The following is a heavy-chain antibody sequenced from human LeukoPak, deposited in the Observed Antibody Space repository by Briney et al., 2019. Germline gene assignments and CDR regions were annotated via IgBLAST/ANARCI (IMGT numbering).Heavy chain of an antibody. CDR3: ARKSLWFKYYDY. CDR1: GFTFTSYT. V-gene: IGHV3-30*04. CDR2: TSYDGGK. J-gene: IGHJ4*02. D-gene: IGHD3-10*01. Sequence: PGGSLRLSCAASGFTFTSYTMHWVRQAPGKGLEWVAATSYDGGKYYADSVKGRFTISRDNSKNTLYLQMNSLRAEDTAVYFCARKSLWFKYYDYWGQGMLVTVSS.